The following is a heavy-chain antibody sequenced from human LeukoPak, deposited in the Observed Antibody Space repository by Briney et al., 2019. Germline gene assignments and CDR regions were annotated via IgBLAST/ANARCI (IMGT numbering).Heavy chain of an antibody. CDR3: ATFTDREDFDY. V-gene: IGHV1-2*06. Sequence: ASVKVSCKASGYTFTCYYMHWVRQAPGQGLEWMGRINPNSGGTNYAQKFQGRVTMTRDTSISTAYMELSRLRSDDTAVYYCATFTDREDFDYWGQGTLVTVSS. CDR1: GYTFTCYY. CDR2: INPNSGGT. D-gene: IGHD4-11*01. J-gene: IGHJ4*02.